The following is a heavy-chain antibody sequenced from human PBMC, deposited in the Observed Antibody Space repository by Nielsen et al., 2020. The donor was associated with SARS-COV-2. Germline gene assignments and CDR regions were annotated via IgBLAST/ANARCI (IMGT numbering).Heavy chain of an antibody. Sequence: GSLRLSCAASGFTFSTSAMHWVRQPPGKGLEWIGEIFESGSTNYNPSLKTRVTISVDKSKKQFSLELSSVTAADTAVYYCARTCSSSSYYYYYYYMDVWGKGTTVTVSS. CDR3: ARTCSSSSYYYYYYYMDV. J-gene: IGHJ6*03. CDR2: IFESGST. CDR1: GFTFSTSAM. D-gene: IGHD6-6*01. V-gene: IGHV4-4*02.